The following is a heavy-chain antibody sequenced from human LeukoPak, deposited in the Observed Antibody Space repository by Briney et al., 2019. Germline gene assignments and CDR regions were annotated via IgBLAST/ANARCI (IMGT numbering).Heavy chain of an antibody. CDR1: GFTISDHY. J-gene: IGHJ4*02. CDR3: TRVVLVGTTYSYFDY. D-gene: IGHD1-26*01. V-gene: IGHV3-72*01. Sequence: GGSLRLSCAASGFTISDHYMDWVRQAPGKGLEWVGRTRKKTNSYTTEYAASVKGRFTISRDDSKNSLYLQMNSLKAEDTAVYYCTRVVLVGTTYSYFDYWGQGTLVTVSS. CDR2: TRKKTNSYTT.